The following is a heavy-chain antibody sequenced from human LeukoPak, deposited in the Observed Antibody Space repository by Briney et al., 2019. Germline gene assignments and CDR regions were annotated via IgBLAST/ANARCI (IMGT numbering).Heavy chain of an antibody. J-gene: IGHJ3*02. V-gene: IGHV1-69*05. CDR2: IIPIFGTA. CDR3: ARAYYYDSSGYYGAFDI. D-gene: IGHD3-22*01. Sequence: GASVKVSCKASGGTLSSYAISWVRQAPGQGLEWMGRIIPIFGTANYAQKFQGRGTITTDESTSTAYMELSSLRSEDTAVYYCARAYYYDSSGYYGAFDIWGQGTMVTVS. CDR1: GGTLSSYA.